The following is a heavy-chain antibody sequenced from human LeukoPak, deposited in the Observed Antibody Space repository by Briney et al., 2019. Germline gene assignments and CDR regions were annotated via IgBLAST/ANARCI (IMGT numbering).Heavy chain of an antibody. CDR3: ARAGTESRWGLPRADYYYMDV. CDR1: GYTFTDYY. CDR2: IKTNTGDT. J-gene: IGHJ6*03. V-gene: IGHV1-2*02. D-gene: IGHD1-26*01. Sequence: PGGSLRLSCAASGYTFTDYYMHWVRQAPGQGLEWMGWIKTNTGDTNSAQKFQGRVTLTRDTSISAAYMELSNLRSDDTAVYYCARAGTESRWGLPRADYYYMDVWAKGTTVTVSS.